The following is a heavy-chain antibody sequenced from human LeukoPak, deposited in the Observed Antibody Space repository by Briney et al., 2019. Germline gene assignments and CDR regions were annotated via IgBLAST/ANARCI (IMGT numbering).Heavy chain of an antibody. Sequence: GGSLRLSCAASGFTVSDNYMSWFRQAPGKGLEWLSVLDSGGTAIYADSVRGRLTISRDNSKNTLHLQMDSLTVEDSALYHCARDHVVASGAVAYWGQGTLVTVSS. D-gene: IGHD2-15*01. CDR1: GFTVSDNY. CDR2: LDSGGTA. J-gene: IGHJ4*02. CDR3: ARDHVVASGAVAY. V-gene: IGHV3-53*01.